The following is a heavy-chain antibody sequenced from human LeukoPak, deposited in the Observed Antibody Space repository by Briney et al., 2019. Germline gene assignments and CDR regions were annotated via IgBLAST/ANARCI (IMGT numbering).Heavy chain of an antibody. V-gene: IGHV4-59*01. CDR3: ARRLYGDYEGDCWFDP. J-gene: IGHJ5*02. Sequence: SETLSLTCTVSGGSSSSYYWSWIRQPPGKGLEWIGYIYYSGSTNYNPSLKSRVTISVDTSKNQFSLKLSSVTAADTAVYYCARRLYGDYEGDCWFDPWGQGTLVTVSS. CDR1: GGSSSSYY. D-gene: IGHD4-17*01. CDR2: IYYSGST.